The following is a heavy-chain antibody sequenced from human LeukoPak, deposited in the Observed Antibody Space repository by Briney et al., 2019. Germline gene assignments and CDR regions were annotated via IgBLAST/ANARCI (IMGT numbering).Heavy chain of an antibody. CDR1: GFTFDDYA. Sequence: GGSLRLSCAASGFTFDDYAMHWVRQAPGKGLEWVANIKQDGSEKYYVDSVKGRFTISRDNAKNSLYLQMNSLRAEDTAVYYCARGWGYSYGIDYWGQGTLVTVSS. V-gene: IGHV3-7*01. D-gene: IGHD5-18*01. CDR3: ARGWGYSYGIDY. J-gene: IGHJ4*02. CDR2: IKQDGSEK.